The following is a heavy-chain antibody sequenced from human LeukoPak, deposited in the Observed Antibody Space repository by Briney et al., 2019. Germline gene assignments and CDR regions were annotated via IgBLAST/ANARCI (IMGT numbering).Heavy chain of an antibody. D-gene: IGHD1-14*01. CDR3: ARVPGHYGMDV. Sequence: GGSLSLSCAPSGFTVSSNYMSWVRQAPGKGLEWVSVIYSGGSTYYADSVKGRFTISRDNSKNTLYLQMNSLRAEDTAVYYCARVPGHYGMDVWGQGTTVTVSS. J-gene: IGHJ6*02. V-gene: IGHV3-53*01. CDR2: IYSGGST. CDR1: GFTVSSNY.